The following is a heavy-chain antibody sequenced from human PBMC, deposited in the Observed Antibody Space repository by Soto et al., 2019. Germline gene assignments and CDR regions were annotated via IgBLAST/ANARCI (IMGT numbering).Heavy chain of an antibody. CDR3: ARARWYDILTGYYTASMGFDP. J-gene: IGHJ5*02. Sequence: SETLSLTCTVSGGSISSYYWSWIRQPPGKGLEWIGYIYYSGSTNYNPSLKSRVTISVDTSKNQFSLKLSPVTAADTAVYYCARARWYDILTGYYTASMGFDPWGQGTLVTVSS. CDR2: IYYSGST. V-gene: IGHV4-59*01. D-gene: IGHD3-9*01. CDR1: GGSISSYY.